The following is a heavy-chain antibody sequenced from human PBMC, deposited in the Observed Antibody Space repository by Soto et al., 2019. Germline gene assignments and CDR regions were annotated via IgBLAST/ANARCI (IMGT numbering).Heavy chain of an antibody. V-gene: IGHV2-70*04. D-gene: IGHD6-6*01. CDR3: VRSYSTSSGGVFDY. Sequence: SGPTLVNPTQTLTLTCTFSGFSLSTTGMRVTWIRQPPGKALEWLARVDWSDDKSYRTSLKTRLTISKDTSKNQVVLIMTNMDPVATPTYYCVRSYSTSSGGVFDYWGQGALVTVSS. CDR1: GFSLSTTGMR. J-gene: IGHJ4*02. CDR2: VDWSDDK.